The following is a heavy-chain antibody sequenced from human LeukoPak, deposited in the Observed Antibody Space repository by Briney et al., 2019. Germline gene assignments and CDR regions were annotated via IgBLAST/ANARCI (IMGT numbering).Heavy chain of an antibody. CDR2: ISYDGSNK. V-gene: IGHV3-30-3*01. J-gene: IGHJ4*02. Sequence: PGRSLRLSCAASGFTFSSYAMHWVRQAPGKGLEWVAVISYDGSNKYYADSVKGRFTISRDNSKNTLYLQMNSLRAEDTAVYYCARGLAAAGVFDYWGQGTLVTVSS. CDR3: ARGLAAAGVFDY. CDR1: GFTFSSYA. D-gene: IGHD6-13*01.